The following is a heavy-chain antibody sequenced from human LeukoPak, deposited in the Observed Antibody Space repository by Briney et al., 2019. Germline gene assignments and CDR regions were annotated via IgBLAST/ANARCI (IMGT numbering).Heavy chain of an antibody. J-gene: IGHJ4*02. Sequence: GGSLRLSCAASRFTFSSYWMGWVRQAPGKGLEWVANIKQDGSEKYYVDPVKGRFTISRDNAKSSLYLQMNSLRAEDTAVYYCARENYFDYWGQGTLVTVSS. CDR3: ARENYFDY. CDR2: IKQDGSEK. CDR1: RFTFSSYW. V-gene: IGHV3-7*01.